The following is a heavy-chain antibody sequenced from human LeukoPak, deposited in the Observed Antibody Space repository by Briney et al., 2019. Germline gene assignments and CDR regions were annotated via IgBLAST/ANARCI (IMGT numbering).Heavy chain of an antibody. Sequence: GGSLRLSCAASGFTFSSYSMNWVRQAPGKGLEWVSSISSSGSYIYYADSVKGRFTISRDNSKNTLYLQMNSLRAEDTAVYYCSGLRLGELSLFDYWGQGTLVTVSS. V-gene: IGHV3-21*04. CDR1: GFTFSSYS. CDR3: SGLRLGELSLFDY. D-gene: IGHD3-16*02. CDR2: ISSSGSYI. J-gene: IGHJ4*02.